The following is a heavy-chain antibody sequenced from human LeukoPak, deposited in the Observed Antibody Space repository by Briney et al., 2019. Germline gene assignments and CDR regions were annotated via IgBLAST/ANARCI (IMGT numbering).Heavy chain of an antibody. Sequence: SVKVSYKASGGTFRHFPIPCVRQAPGRGLEWMGGIKPIFGTTNYAQKFQGRVTITADESTSTAYMELNSLRSEDSAVYYCARVQSDCPNPRYYDKRFFDYWGRGTLVTVSS. J-gene: IGHJ4*02. CDR1: GGTFRHFP. CDR3: ARVQSDCPNPRYYDKRFFDY. V-gene: IGHV1-69*13. CDR2: IKPIFGTT. D-gene: IGHD2-8*01.